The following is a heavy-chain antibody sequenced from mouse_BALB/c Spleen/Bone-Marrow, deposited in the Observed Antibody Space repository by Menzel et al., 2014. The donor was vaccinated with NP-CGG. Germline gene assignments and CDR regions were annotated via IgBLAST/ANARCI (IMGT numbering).Heavy chain of an antibody. J-gene: IGHJ2*01. Sequence: EVKLMESGGGLVQPGGSLRLSCATSGFTFTDYYMNWVRQPPGKALEWLAFIRNKANGYTTEYSASVKGRFTISRDNSQNVLYLQMNTLRAEDSATYFCARDMGGLLFDSWGQDTTLTLSS. D-gene: IGHD1-1*01. CDR2: IRNKANGYTT. V-gene: IGHV7-3*02. CDR3: ARDMGGLLFDS. CDR1: GFTFTDYY.